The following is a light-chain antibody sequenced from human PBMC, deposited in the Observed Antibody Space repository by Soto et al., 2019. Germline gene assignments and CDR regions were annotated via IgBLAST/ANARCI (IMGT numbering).Light chain of an antibody. CDR3: VSYTARSSYV. CDR2: DIN. J-gene: IGLJ1*01. Sequence: QSVLTQPPSASGSPGQSVAISCTGTSSDVGGYNYVSWYQQHPGKAPKLMIYDINNRPSGVSKRFSGSKSGNTASLTISGLQAEDEADYYCVSYTARSSYVFGTGTKLTVL. CDR1: SSDVGGYNY. V-gene: IGLV2-14*01.